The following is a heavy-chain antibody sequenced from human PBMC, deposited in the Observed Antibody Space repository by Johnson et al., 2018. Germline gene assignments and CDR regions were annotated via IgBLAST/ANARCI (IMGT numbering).Heavy chain of an antibody. V-gene: IGHV3-21*01. CDR1: GFAFSSYG. J-gene: IGHJ6*02. CDR2: ISDRGDYI. Sequence: EVQLVESGGGLVKPGGSLRLSCAASGFAFSSYGMNWVRQAPGKGLEWVSFISDRGDYIYYADSVKGRFTISRDHTKNSVSLQMHSLRVEDTAVYYCTRDFYYYGRDVWGQGTTVTVS. CDR3: TRDFYYYGRDV.